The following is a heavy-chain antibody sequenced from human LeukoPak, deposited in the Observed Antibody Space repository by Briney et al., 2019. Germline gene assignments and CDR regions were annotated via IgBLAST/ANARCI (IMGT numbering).Heavy chain of an antibody. J-gene: IGHJ6*02. CDR1: GFTFTDHS. CDR2: ISYDGSNK. CDR3: ARGPERTGVGTRYYYDMDV. Sequence: PGGSLRLSCVASGFTFTDHSMDWVRQAPGKGLEWVAVISYDGSNKYYADSVKGRFTISRDNSKNTLYLQMNSLRAEDTAVYYCARGPERTGVGTRYYYDMDVWGQGTTVTVSS. D-gene: IGHD2-8*01. V-gene: IGHV3-30-3*01.